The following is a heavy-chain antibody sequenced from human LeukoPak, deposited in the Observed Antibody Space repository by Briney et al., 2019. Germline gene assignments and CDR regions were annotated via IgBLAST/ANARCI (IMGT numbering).Heavy chain of an antibody. CDR2: IYPGDSDT. CDR1: GYSFTSYW. J-gene: IGHJ3*02. D-gene: IGHD3-22*01. Sequence: GESLKISCKGSGYSFTSYWIGWVRQMPGKGLEWMGIIYPGDSDTRYSPSFQGQVTISADKSISTAYLQWSSLKASDTAMYYCARPEPPYYYDSSGLGAFDIWGQGTMVTVSS. CDR3: ARPEPPYYYDSSGLGAFDI. V-gene: IGHV5-51*01.